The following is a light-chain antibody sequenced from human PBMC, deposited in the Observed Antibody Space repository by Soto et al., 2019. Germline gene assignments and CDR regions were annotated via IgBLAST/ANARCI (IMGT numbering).Light chain of an antibody. CDR3: QQYDNFPFT. J-gene: IGKJ4*01. Sequence: DIQMSQSPSSLSASVGDRVTITCQASQDITNYLNWYQQKPGKAPKLLIYDASNLEAGVTSRFNGRSTGNKFTFTISSLQPEDIATYYCQQYDNFPFTFGGGTKVEIK. V-gene: IGKV1-33*01. CDR2: DAS. CDR1: QDITNY.